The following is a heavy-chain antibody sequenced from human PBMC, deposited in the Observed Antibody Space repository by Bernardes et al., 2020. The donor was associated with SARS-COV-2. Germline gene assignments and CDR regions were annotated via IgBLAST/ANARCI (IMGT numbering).Heavy chain of an antibody. J-gene: IGHJ6*02. CDR2: IYYSGTT. D-gene: IGHD3-3*01. CDR3: ARQRTVETVFYGMDV. Sequence: SETLSLTCTVSGGSNKYYYWSWIRQPPGKGLEWIGYIYYSGTTNYNPSLKSRVTISIDTSKNQFSLKLSSVTAADTAVYYCARQRTVETVFYGMDVWGQGTTVTVSS. CDR1: GGSNKYYY. V-gene: IGHV4-59*08.